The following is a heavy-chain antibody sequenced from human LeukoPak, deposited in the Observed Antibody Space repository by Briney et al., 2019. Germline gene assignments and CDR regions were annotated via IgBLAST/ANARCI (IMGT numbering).Heavy chain of an antibody. D-gene: IGHD3-10*01. CDR1: GFTFSSYG. J-gene: IGHJ4*02. Sequence: GGSLRLACAASGFTFSSYGMHWVRQAPGKGLEWVSAISGSGGSTYYADSVKGRFTISRDNSKNTLYLQMNSLRAEDTAVYYCAKDSVLLWFGEVGYWGQGTLVTVSS. V-gene: IGHV3-23*01. CDR3: AKDSVLLWFGEVGY. CDR2: ISGSGGST.